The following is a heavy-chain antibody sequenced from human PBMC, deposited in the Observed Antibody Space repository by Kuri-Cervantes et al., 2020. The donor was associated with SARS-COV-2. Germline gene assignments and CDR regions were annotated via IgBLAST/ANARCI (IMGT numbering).Heavy chain of an antibody. Sequence: ASVKVSCKASGYTFTSYAMHWVRQAPGQRLEWMGWINAGNGNTKYSQKFQGRATITRDTSASTAHMELSSLRSEDTAVYYCARGGDFWYFYYGMDVWGQGTTVTVSS. D-gene: IGHD3-3*01. CDR2: INAGNGNT. J-gene: IGHJ6*02. CDR1: GYTFTSYA. V-gene: IGHV1-3*01. CDR3: ARGGDFWYFYYGMDV.